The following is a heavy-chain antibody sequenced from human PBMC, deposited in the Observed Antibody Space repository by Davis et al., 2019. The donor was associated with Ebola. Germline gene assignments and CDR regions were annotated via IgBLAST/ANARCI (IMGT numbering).Heavy chain of an antibody. J-gene: IGHJ4*02. CDR3: AGSGSYSGYDY. V-gene: IGHV4-39*01. D-gene: IGHD3-10*01. CDR1: GGSISSSSYY. Sequence: SETLSLTCTVSGGSISSSSYYWGWIRQPPGKGLEWIGLIYYSGTTYYNPSLKSPVTISVDTSKNQFSLKLSSVTAADTAVYYCAGSGSYSGYDYWGQGTLVTVSS. CDR2: IYYSGTT.